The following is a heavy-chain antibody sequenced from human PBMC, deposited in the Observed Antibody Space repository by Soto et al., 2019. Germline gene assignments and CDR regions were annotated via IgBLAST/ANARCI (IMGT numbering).Heavy chain of an antibody. CDR1: DYSIGSGYY. J-gene: IGHJ4*02. CDR3: ARDLHTLSIFGVGDFDY. D-gene: IGHD3-3*01. V-gene: IGHV4-38-2*02. CDR2: IHHSGST. Sequence: SETLSLTCAVSDYSIGSGYYWGWIRQPPGKGLEWIGSIHHSGSTRYNPSLKSRVSISVDTSKNQFSLKIKSVTAADTAVYFCARDLHTLSIFGVGDFDYWGQGTMVTVST.